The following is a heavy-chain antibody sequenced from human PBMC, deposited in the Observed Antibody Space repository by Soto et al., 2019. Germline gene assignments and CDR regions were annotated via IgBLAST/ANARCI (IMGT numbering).Heavy chain of an antibody. V-gene: IGHV4-59*01. CDR3: ARSRTTVTPSGFQH. CDR2: VYYSGST. Sequence: SETLSLTRTVSGGSISSYYWSWIRQPPGKGLEWIGYVYYSGSTNYNPSLKSRVTISVDTSKNQFSLKLSSVTAADTAVYYCARSRTTVTPSGFQHWGQGTLVTVSS. J-gene: IGHJ1*01. CDR1: GGSISSYY. D-gene: IGHD4-17*01.